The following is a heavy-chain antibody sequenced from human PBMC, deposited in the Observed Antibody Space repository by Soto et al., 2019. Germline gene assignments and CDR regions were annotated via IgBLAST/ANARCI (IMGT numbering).Heavy chain of an antibody. CDR1: VGSFSGHY. D-gene: IGHD3-10*01. J-gene: IGHJ4*02. CDR2: INHSGST. V-gene: IGHV4-34*01. Sequence: QVQLQQSGAGLLKPSETLSLTSAAYVGSFSGHYWSWIRQPPGKGLEWNGEINHSGSTKYNPSLKSRVTLSVDTYKNLFCLKLSSVTAADTAVYYCARQWMGYRRGTGWRYYFDYWGQGTLVTVSS. CDR3: ARQWMGYRRGTGWRYYFDY.